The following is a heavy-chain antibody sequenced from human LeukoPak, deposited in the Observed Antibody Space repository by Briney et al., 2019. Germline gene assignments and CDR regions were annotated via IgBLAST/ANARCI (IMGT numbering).Heavy chain of an antibody. CDR2: IKEDGSRE. CDR1: GFTFSTYW. CDR3: ARSTSGGSFSFDY. D-gene: IGHD2-15*01. J-gene: IGHJ4*02. Sequence: GGSLRLSCAASGFTFSTYWMTWVRQAPGKGLEGVANIKEDGSREYYVDSVKGRFTISRDNAKNSLYLQMDSLTAEDTAVYYCARSTSGGSFSFDYWGQGTLVTVSS. V-gene: IGHV3-7*01.